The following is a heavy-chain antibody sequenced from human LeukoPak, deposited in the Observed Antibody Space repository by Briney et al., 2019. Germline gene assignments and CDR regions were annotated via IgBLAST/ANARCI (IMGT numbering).Heavy chain of an antibody. CDR2: IYYSGST. V-gene: IGHV4-30-4*08. CDR3: ARDNWKRESRWFDP. D-gene: IGHD1-20*01. CDR1: GGSISSGDYY. J-gene: IGHJ5*02. Sequence: SETLSLTCTVSGGSISSGDYYWSWIRQPPGKGLEWIGYIYYSGSTYYNPSLKSRVTISVDTSKNQFSLKLSSVTAADTAVYYCARDNWKRESRWFDPWGQGTLVTVSS.